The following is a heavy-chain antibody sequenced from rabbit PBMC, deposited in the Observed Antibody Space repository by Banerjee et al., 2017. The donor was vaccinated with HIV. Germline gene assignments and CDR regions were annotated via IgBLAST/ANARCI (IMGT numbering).Heavy chain of an antibody. Sequence: QSLEESGGDLVKPGASLTLTCTASGFSFSHYYYMCWVRQAPGKGLEWIACIDGGSSASTHYASWASGRFTISKTSSTTVTLQMTSLTVADTATYFCARGFSNAWYLDYFNLWGPGTLVTVS. J-gene: IGHJ4*01. CDR3: ARGFSNAWYLDYFNL. CDR1: GFSFSHYYY. V-gene: IGHV1S40*01. D-gene: IGHD5-1*01. CDR2: IDGGSSAST.